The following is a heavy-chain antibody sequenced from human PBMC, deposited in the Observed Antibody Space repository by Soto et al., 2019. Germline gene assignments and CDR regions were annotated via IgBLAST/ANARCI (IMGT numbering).Heavy chain of an antibody. V-gene: IGHV3-48*02. D-gene: IGHD3-10*01. Sequence: VGSVRLSCAASGFTFSSYSMNWVRQAPGKGLEWVSYISSSSSTIYYADSVKGRFTISRDNAKNSLYLQMNSLRDEDTAVYYCARDLRPYYYGSETRFDIWGQGTMVTVSS. CDR3: ARDLRPYYYGSETRFDI. CDR1: GFTFSSYS. J-gene: IGHJ3*02. CDR2: ISSSSSTI.